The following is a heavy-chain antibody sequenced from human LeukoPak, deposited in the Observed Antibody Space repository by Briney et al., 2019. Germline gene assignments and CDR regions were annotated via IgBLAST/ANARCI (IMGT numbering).Heavy chain of an antibody. J-gene: IGHJ4*02. Sequence: SETLSLTCTVSGGSISSSSYYWGWIRQPPGKGLEWVGNVFYTGSTSYNPSLKSRVTTSVDTSKNQFSLKLTSVTAADTAVYYCARLPAMTSFDYWGQGTLVTVSS. CDR1: GGSISSSSYY. D-gene: IGHD2-15*01. V-gene: IGHV4-39*01. CDR2: VFYTGST. CDR3: ARLPAMTSFDY.